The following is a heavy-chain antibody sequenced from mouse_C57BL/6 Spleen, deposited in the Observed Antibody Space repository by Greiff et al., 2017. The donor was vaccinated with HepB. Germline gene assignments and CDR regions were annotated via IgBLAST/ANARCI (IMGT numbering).Heavy chain of an antibody. D-gene: IGHD1-1*01. CDR1: GYAFSSSW. CDR2: IYPGDGDT. J-gene: IGHJ2*01. CDR3: AREEHYYGSSYVYFDY. V-gene: IGHV1-82*01. Sequence: VQLQQSGPELVKPGASVKISCKASGYAFSSSWMNWVKQRPGKGLEWIGRIYPGDGDTNYNGKFKGKATLTADKSSSTAYMQLSSLTSADSAVYFCAREEHYYGSSYVYFDYWGQGTTLTVSS.